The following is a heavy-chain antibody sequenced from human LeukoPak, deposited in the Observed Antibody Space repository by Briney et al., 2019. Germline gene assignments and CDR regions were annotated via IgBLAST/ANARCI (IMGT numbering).Heavy chain of an antibody. J-gene: IGHJ4*02. Sequence: PSETLSLTCTVSGSSISSGDYYWSWVRQPPGKGLEWIGYIYYSGSTYYNPSLKSRVTISVDTSKNQFSLKLSSVTAADTAVYYCARDLWFGESVFDYWGQGTLVTVSS. CDR1: GSSISSGDYY. D-gene: IGHD3-10*01. V-gene: IGHV4-30-4*01. CDR2: IYYSGST. CDR3: ARDLWFGESVFDY.